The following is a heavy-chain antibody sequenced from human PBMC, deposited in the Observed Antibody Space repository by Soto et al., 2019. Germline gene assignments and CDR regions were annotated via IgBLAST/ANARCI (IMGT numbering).Heavy chain of an antibody. D-gene: IGHD3-3*01. J-gene: IGHJ6*02. V-gene: IGHV1-3*01. CDR1: GYTFTSYA. CDR3: ARNLRSSLRFFPQYGMDV. Sequence: ASVKVSCKASGYTFTSYAMHWVRQAPGQRLEWMGWINAGNGNTKYSQKFQGRVTITRDTSASTAYMELSSLRSEDTAVYYCARNLRSSLRFFPQYGMDVWGQGTTVTVSS. CDR2: INAGNGNT.